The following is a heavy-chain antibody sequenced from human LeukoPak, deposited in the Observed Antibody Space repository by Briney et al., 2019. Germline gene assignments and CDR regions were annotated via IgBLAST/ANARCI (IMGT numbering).Heavy chain of an antibody. J-gene: IGHJ3*02. V-gene: IGHV4-38-2*01. CDR3: ARGATVYAFDI. Sequence: PSETLSLTCAVSGYSISSGYYWGWIRQPPGKGLEWIGSIYHSGSTYYNPSLKSRVTISVDTSKNQFSLKLSSVTAADTAVYYCARGATVYAFDIWGQGTMVTVSS. D-gene: IGHD1-26*01. CDR1: GYSISSGYY. CDR2: IYHSGST.